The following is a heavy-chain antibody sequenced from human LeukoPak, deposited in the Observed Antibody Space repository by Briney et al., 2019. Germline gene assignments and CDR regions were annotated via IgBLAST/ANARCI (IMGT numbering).Heavy chain of an antibody. D-gene: IGHD3-10*01. J-gene: IGHJ4*02. CDR3: ARAPNEKRPYYYGSGSSYYFDY. Sequence: GASVKVSCKASGGTFSSYTINWVRQAPGQGLEWMGGIIPVFGTANYVQKFQGRVTITRDTSASTAYMELSSLRSEDTAVYYCARAPNEKRPYYYGSGSSYYFDYWGQGTLVTVSS. CDR2: IIPVFGTA. CDR1: GGTFSSYT. V-gene: IGHV1-69*05.